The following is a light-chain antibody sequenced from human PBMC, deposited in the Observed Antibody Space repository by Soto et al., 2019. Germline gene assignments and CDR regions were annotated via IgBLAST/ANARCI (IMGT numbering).Light chain of an antibody. V-gene: IGKV1-5*03. CDR3: QHYKDYSWR. J-gene: IGKJ1*01. Sequence: DIHLTQSPSTLSASVGDRITITCRASQSISRCLAWYQQKPGKAPKLLIYTTSSLESGVPSRFSGSGSGTEFTLTISSLQPDDFATYYCQHYKDYSWRFGQGTKVEIK. CDR1: QSISRC. CDR2: TTS.